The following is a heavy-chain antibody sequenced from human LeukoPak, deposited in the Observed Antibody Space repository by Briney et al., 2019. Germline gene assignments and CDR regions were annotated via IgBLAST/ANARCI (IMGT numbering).Heavy chain of an antibody. Sequence: GGSLRLSCTVSGFTVSSNSMSWVRQAPGKGLEWVSFIYSDNTHYSDSVKGRFTISRDNSKNTLYPQMNSLRAEDTAVYYCAKDSEGATWGYYYYYYMDVWGKGTTVTVSS. CDR2: IYSDNT. CDR1: GFTVSSNS. D-gene: IGHD1-26*01. J-gene: IGHJ6*03. V-gene: IGHV3-66*03. CDR3: AKDSEGATWGYYYYYYMDV.